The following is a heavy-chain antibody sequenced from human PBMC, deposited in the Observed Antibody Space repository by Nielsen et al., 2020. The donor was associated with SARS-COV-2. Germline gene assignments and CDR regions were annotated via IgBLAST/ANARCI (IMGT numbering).Heavy chain of an antibody. CDR1: GYTFTSYD. CDR2: MNPNSGNT. D-gene: IGHD4-17*01. J-gene: IGHJ6*02. V-gene: IGHV1-8*01. Sequence: ASVKVSCKASGYTFTSYDINWVRQATGQGLEWMGWMNPNSGNTGYAQKFQGRVTMTRDTSTSTVYMELSSLRSEDTAVYYCAREATVSYYYYYGMDVWGQGTTVTVSS. CDR3: AREATVSYYYYYGMDV.